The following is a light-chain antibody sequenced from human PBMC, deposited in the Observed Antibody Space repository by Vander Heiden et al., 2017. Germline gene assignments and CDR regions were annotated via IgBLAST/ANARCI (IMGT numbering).Light chain of an antibody. J-gene: IGKJ4*01. V-gene: IGKV1-33*01. CDR1: QDISNY. Sequence: DIQMTQSPSSLSASVGDRVTITCQASQDISNYLNWYQQKPGKAPKLLIYDASNLETGVPSRFSGSGSGTEFTFTISSLQPEDIATYYCQQYDNLPLTFGGGTNVEIK. CDR2: DAS. CDR3: QQYDNLPLT.